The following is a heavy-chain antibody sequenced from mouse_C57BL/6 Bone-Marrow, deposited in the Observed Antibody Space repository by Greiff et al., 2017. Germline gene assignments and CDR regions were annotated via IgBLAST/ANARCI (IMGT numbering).Heavy chain of an antibody. J-gene: IGHJ2*01. CDR3: ARGGFMTTVEGY. CDR2: INPNNGGT. Sequence: VQLQQSGPELVKPGASVKMSCKASGYTFTDYNMHWVKQSHGKSLEWIGYINPNNGGTSYNQKFKGKATLTVNKSSSTAYMELRSLTSEDSAVYYCARGGFMTTVEGYWGQGTTLTVSS. V-gene: IGHV1-22*01. CDR1: GYTFTDYN. D-gene: IGHD1-1*01.